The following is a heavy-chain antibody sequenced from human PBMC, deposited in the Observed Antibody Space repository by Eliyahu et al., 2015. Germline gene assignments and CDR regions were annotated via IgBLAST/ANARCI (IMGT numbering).Heavy chain of an antibody. J-gene: IGHJ6*02. CDR3: VRDRFCNTDSCYYYGMDV. V-gene: IGHV3-74*01. CDR2: IKGDGXGP. D-gene: IGHD2/OR15-2a*01. Sequence: EVQLVESGGALVQPGGSLRLSCAAXGFRFNTYWMHWVRQAPGKGLTWVSRIKGDGXGPSYADSVRGRFAISRDNAKNTLYLQMNNLRDEDTAVYYCVRDRFCNTDSCYYYGMDVWGQGTTVIVSS. CDR1: GFRFNTYW.